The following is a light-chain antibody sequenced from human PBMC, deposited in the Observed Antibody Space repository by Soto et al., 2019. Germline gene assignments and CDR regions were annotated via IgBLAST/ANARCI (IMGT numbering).Light chain of an antibody. CDR2: GNS. J-gene: IGLJ1*01. V-gene: IGLV1-40*01. CDR3: ESYDGSLCGSYV. Sequence: QSVLTQPPSVSGAPGQMVTISCTGSSSNIGAGYDVHWYQQLPGTAPKLLIYGNSNRPSGVPDRFSGSKSGTSASLAITGLQAEDEYDYYYESYDGSLCGSYVFATETKVTV. CDR1: SSNIGAGYD.